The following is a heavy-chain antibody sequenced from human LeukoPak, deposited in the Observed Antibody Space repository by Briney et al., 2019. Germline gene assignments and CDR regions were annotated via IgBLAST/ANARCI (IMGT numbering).Heavy chain of an antibody. CDR1: GFTFTNHW. J-gene: IGHJ4*02. CDR3: GRDVVLGSGSIDY. CDR2: IRADGGET. D-gene: IGHD3-10*01. Sequence: GGSLRLSCAAYGFTFTNHWMHWVRQAPGKGLVWVSRIRADGGETNHADSVKGRFTTSRDNAKNILYLQINSLGAEDTAVYYCGRDVVLGSGSIDYWGQGVLVTVSS. V-gene: IGHV3-74*01.